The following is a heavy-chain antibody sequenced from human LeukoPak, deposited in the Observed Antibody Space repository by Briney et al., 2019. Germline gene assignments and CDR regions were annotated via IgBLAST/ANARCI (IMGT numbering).Heavy chain of an antibody. D-gene: IGHD6-19*01. CDR1: GYTFTSYD. Sequence: GASVKVSCKASGYTFTSYDINWVRQATGQGLEWMGWMNPNSGNTGYAQKFQGRVTITRNTSISTAYMELSSPRSEDTAVYYCARSSQYSSGWSGDAFDIWGQGTMVTVSS. CDR3: ARSSQYSSGWSGDAFDI. J-gene: IGHJ3*02. V-gene: IGHV1-8*03. CDR2: MNPNSGNT.